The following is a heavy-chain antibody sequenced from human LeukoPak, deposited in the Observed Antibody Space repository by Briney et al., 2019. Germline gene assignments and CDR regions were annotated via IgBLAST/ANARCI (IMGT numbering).Heavy chain of an antibody. CDR2: ISGSGGST. V-gene: IGHV3-23*01. CDR3: AKPATVTRGNWFDP. Sequence: GGSLRLSCAASGFTFDDYGMSWVRQAPGKGLEWVSAISGSGGSTYYADSVKGRFTISRDNSKNTLYLQMNSLRAEDTAVYYCAKPATVTRGNWFDPWGQGTLVTVSS. J-gene: IGHJ5*02. D-gene: IGHD4-17*01. CDR1: GFTFDDYG.